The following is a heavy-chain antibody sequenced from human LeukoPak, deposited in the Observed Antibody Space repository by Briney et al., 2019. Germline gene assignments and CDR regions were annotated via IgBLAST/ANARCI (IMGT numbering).Heavy chain of an antibody. Sequence: GGSLRLTCAVAGLTFSSYDMYWVRQAPGKGLEWVAYISSSGETIYYAASVKGRFTISRDNANKSLYLRMNSLRVEDTAIYYCIPPAAGLRRTISTEYFQHWGQGALVTVSS. D-gene: IGHD2-2*01. CDR1: GLTFSSYD. V-gene: IGHV3-48*03. J-gene: IGHJ1*01. CDR2: ISSSGETI. CDR3: IPPAAGLRRTISTEYFQH.